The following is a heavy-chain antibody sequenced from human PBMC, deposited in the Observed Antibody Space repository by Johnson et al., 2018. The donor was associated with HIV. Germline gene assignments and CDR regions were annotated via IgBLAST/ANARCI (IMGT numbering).Heavy chain of an antibody. V-gene: IGHV3-20*04. CDR1: GFTFSDYG. D-gene: IGHD3-16*01. J-gene: IGHJ3*02. CDR3: ARDRGYVWGVTGDASDI. Sequence: VQLVESGGGVVQPGRSLRLSCAASGFTFSDYGMSWVRQAPGKGLEWVTGINWNGGSTGSADSVKGRFTIPRDNAKNSLYLQMNSLRAEDTALYYCARDRGYVWGVTGDASDIWGQGSMVTVSS. CDR2: INWNGGST.